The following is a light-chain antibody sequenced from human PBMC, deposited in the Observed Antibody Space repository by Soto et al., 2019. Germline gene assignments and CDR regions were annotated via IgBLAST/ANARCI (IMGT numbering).Light chain of an antibody. Sequence: DIQMTQSPSTLSASVGDRVTITCRASQSISSSLAWYQQKPGKAPKLLIYDASNLESGVPSIFSGSGFGTEFTLTISSLQPDDFATYYCQQYNSYPWTFGPGTKVDNK. CDR1: QSISSS. J-gene: IGKJ1*01. V-gene: IGKV1-5*01. CDR3: QQYNSYPWT. CDR2: DAS.